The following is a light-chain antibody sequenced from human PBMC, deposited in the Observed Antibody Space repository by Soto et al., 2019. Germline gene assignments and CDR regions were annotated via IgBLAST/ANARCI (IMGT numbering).Light chain of an antibody. CDR2: GAS. V-gene: IGKV3-20*01. CDR1: QSVNSSY. CDR3: QQYGTSPLT. Sequence: EIVLTQSPGTLSLSPGERATLSCRASQSVNSSYLAWYQQKPGQAPRLLIYGASSRATGIPDRFSGSGSGTDFTLTISGLEPEDFAVYYCQQYGTSPLTFGHGTKVDFK. J-gene: IGKJ3*01.